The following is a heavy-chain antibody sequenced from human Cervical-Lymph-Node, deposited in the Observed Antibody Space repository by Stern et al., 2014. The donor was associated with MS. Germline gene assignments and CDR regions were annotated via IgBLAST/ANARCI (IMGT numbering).Heavy chain of an antibody. J-gene: IGHJ4*02. CDR3: AREATRIIVGIDY. CDR2: LNPNSDDP. D-gene: IGHD2/OR15-2a*01. V-gene: IGHV1-2*06. Sequence: QVQLGQSGAKMKKPGASVKVSCKASGYDFTGFFIHWVRQVPGQGLEWMGRLNPNSDDPTYAQDFQDRVTLTRGTSISTAYLELSRLTSADTAVYYCAREATRIIVGIDYWGQGTQVTVSS. CDR1: GYDFTGFF.